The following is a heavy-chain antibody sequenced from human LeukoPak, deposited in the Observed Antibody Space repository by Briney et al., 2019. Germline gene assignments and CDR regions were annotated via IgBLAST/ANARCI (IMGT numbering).Heavy chain of an antibody. CDR1: GGTFSSYA. D-gene: IGHD6-6*01. V-gene: IGHV1-69*04. Sequence: ASVKVSCKASGGTFSSYAISWVRQAPGQGLEWMGRIIPILGIANYAQKFQGRVTITADKSTSTAYMELSSLRSEDTAVYYCARERYSSSSGFDPWGQGALVTVSS. CDR2: IIPILGIA. CDR3: ARERYSSSSGFDP. J-gene: IGHJ5*02.